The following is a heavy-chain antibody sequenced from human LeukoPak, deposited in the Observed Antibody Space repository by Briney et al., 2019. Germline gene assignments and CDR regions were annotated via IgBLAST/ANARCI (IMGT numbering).Heavy chain of an antibody. CDR3: ARVEDIVVVPAAYPDY. V-gene: IGHV3-30-3*01. D-gene: IGHD2-2*01. Sequence: PGRSLRLSCAASGFTFSSYAMHWVRQAPGKGLEWVAVISYDGSNKYYADSVKGRFTISRDNSKNTLYLQMNSLRAEDTAVYYCARVEDIVVVPAAYPDYWGQGTLVTVSS. CDR2: ISYDGSNK. CDR1: GFTFSSYA. J-gene: IGHJ4*02.